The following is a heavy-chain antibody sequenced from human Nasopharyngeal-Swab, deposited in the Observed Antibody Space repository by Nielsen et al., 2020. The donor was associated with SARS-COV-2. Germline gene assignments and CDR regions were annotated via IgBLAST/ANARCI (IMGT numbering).Heavy chain of an antibody. Sequence: WIRQPPGKGLEWLALIYWDDDKRYSPSLKSRLTITKDTSKNQVVLTMTNMDPVDTATYYCAHSKITFGGVIATDYWGQGTLVTVSS. CDR2: IYWDDDK. J-gene: IGHJ4*02. D-gene: IGHD3-16*02. V-gene: IGHV2-5*02. CDR3: AHSKITFGGVIATDY.